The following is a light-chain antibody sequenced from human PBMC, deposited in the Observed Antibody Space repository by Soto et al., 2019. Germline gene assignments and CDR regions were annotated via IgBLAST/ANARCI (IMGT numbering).Light chain of an antibody. CDR2: WAS. Sequence: DIVMTQSPDSLAVSLGERATINCKSSQSVLYSSNNKNYLAWYRQKPGRPPKLLIYWASTRESGVPDRFSGSGSGTDFTLTISSLQAEDVAVYYCQQYYITPWTLGQGTKVEIK. CDR3: QQYYITPWT. CDR1: QSVLYSSNNKNY. J-gene: IGKJ1*01. V-gene: IGKV4-1*01.